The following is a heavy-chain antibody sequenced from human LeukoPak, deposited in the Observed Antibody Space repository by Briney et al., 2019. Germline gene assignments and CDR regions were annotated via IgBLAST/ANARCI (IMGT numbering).Heavy chain of an antibody. CDR3: ARDPNGRTNYYYYGMDV. D-gene: IGHD1-7*01. Sequence: ASVKVSYKASGYTFTSYGISWVRQAPGQGLEWMGWISAYNGNTNYAQKLQGRVTMTTDTSTSTAYMELRSLRSDDTAVYYCARDPNGRTNYYYYGMDVWGKGTTVTVSS. CDR2: ISAYNGNT. V-gene: IGHV1-18*04. CDR1: GYTFTSYG. J-gene: IGHJ6*04.